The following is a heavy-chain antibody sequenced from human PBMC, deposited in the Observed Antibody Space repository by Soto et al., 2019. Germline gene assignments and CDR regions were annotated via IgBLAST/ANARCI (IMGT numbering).Heavy chain of an antibody. CDR3: ARERPDGSRLGP. D-gene: IGHD6-13*01. CDR1: GGSISSGDYY. J-gene: IGHJ5*02. V-gene: IGHV4-30-4*01. Sequence: QVQLQESGPGLVKPSQTLSLTCTVSGGSISSGDYYWSWIRQPPGKGLEWIGYIYYSGSTYYNPSLKSRVTTSVDTAKNPFSLKLSSVTAADPAVYYCARERPDGSRLGPWGQGTLVTVSS. CDR2: IYYSGST.